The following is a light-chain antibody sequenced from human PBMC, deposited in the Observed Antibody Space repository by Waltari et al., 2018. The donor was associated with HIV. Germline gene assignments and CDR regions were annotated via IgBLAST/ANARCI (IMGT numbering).Light chain of an antibody. CDR1: SNNVDDQG. V-gene: IGLV10-54*04. Sequence: QAGLTQPPSLSVGLGQTATLTCTGDSNNVDDQGAAWLQHHQGHPPKLLSHRNNNRASGVSEKFSAFRSGKTAFLTITGLRPEDEADYFCSAWDNTLNGWVFGGGTQLTVL. J-gene: IGLJ3*02. CDR3: SAWDNTLNGWV. CDR2: RNN.